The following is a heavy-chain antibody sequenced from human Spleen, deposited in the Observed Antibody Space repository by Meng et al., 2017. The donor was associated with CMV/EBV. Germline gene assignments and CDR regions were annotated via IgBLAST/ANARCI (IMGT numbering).Heavy chain of an antibody. V-gene: IGHV3-30*02. CDR1: GFTFSNYG. CDR2: IRYEGKSR. J-gene: IGHJ4*02. CDR3: AREGGSSNFDY. D-gene: IGHD6-13*01. Sequence: GGSLRLSCGASGFTFSNYGIHWVRQAPGKGLEWLAFIRYEGKSRYYADSLKGRFTISRDNAKNSLYLQMNSLRVEDTALYYCAREGGSSNFDYWGQGTLVTVSS.